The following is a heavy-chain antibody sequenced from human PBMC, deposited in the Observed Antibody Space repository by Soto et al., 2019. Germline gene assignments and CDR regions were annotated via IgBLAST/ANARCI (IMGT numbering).Heavy chain of an antibody. J-gene: IGHJ4*02. D-gene: IGHD1-26*01. CDR3: ARDPPDFNSGFDF. V-gene: IGHV6-1*01. CDR2: TYYRSKWIS. CDR1: MDSVSNNRAT. Sequence: PSQPSLTCAISMDSVSNNRATWNWIRQSPSGGLEWLGRTYYRSKWISDYAMSVKGRISINPDTSKNLVSLHLNFVTPEDTAVYYCARDPPDFNSGFDFWGQGTPVTVSS.